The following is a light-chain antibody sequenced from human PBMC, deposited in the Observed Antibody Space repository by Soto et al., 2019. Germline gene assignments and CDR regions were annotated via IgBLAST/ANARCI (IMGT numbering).Light chain of an antibody. Sequence: QSVLTQPASVSGSPGQSITISCTGTSSGIRDYNYVSWYQQLPGNAPKLIMYEVSNRPSGISNRFSGSKSGNTASLTISGLQAKDEADYYCSSKSPDFFGTGTKLTVL. CDR1: SSGIRDYNY. J-gene: IGLJ1*01. CDR3: SSKSPDF. CDR2: EVS. V-gene: IGLV2-14*01.